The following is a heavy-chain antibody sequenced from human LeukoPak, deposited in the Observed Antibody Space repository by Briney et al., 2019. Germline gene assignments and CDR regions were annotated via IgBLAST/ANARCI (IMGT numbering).Heavy chain of an antibody. CDR2: ISSSGNSI. Sequence: PGGSLRLSCAASGFTFGDYYMSWIRQAPGKGLEWVSYISSSGNSISYADSVKGRFTISRDNAKNSLFLQMNSLRAEDTAVYYCARESLGVTAFDIWGQGTMVTVSS. V-gene: IGHV3-11*01. CDR3: ARESLGVTAFDI. D-gene: IGHD2-21*02. J-gene: IGHJ3*02. CDR1: GFTFGDYY.